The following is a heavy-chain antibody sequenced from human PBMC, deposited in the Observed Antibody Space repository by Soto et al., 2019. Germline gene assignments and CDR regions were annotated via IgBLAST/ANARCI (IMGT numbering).Heavy chain of an antibody. CDR2: ISSTSSKI. V-gene: IGHV3-21*01. D-gene: IGHD2-15*01. J-gene: IGHJ6*02. Sequence: EVPLVESGGGLVKPGGSLRLSCAASEFTFSSFSMNWVRQAPGKVLEWVSSISSTSSKIYHADSLKGRFTISRDNAQNSLYLQMNSLRAEDTAVYYCARSPPWTPILRGGMAVWGQGKTVIVAS. CDR1: EFTFSSFS. CDR3: ARSPPWTPILRGGMAV.